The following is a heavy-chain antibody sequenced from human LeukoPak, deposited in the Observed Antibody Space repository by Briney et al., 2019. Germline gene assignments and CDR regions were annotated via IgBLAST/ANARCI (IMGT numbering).Heavy chain of an antibody. CDR1: GFSFSSYR. CDR2: INGEGTDA. J-gene: IGHJ4*02. Sequence: GGSLRLSCAASGFSFSSYRMHWVRQAPGKGLVWVSYINGEGTDARYAGSVKGRFTISRDNAKNTVYLQMLSLRAEDTALYFCTRDNRGTYPIDYWGQGTQVTVSS. D-gene: IGHD1-26*01. V-gene: IGHV3-74*01. CDR3: TRDNRGTYPIDY.